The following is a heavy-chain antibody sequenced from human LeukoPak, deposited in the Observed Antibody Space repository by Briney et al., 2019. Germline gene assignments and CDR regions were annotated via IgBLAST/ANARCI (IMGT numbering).Heavy chain of an antibody. CDR1: GFTFDDYA. J-gene: IGHJ5*02. CDR2: ISWNSGSI. Sequence: PGRSLRLSCAASGFTFDDYAMHWVRQAPGKGLEWVSGISWNSGSIGYADSVKGRFTISRDNAKNSLYLQMNSLRAEDTALYYCAKFRIAVAGADWFDPWGQGTLVTVSS. CDR3: AKFRIAVAGADWFDP. V-gene: IGHV3-9*01. D-gene: IGHD6-19*01.